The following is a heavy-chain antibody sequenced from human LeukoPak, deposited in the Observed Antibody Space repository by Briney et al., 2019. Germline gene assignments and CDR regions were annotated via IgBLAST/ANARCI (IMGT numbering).Heavy chain of an antibody. CDR1: GFTFSSYS. D-gene: IGHD6-19*01. CDR3: AKVRAPSGWFNSDY. V-gene: IGHV3-21*04. Sequence: GGSLRLSCAASGFTFSSYSTNWVRQAPGKGLEWVSSISSSSSYIYYADSVKGRFTISRDNAKNSLYLQMNSLRVEDTAAYYCAKVRAPSGWFNSDYWGQGTLVTVSS. J-gene: IGHJ4*02. CDR2: ISSSSSYI.